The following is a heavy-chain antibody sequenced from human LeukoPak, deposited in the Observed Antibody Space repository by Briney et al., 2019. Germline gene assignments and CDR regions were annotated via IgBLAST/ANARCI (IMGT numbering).Heavy chain of an antibody. V-gene: IGHV3-11*04. CDR2: ISSSGSTI. CDR3: ARQGYYDSTDAFDI. CDR1: GFTFSDYY. J-gene: IGHJ3*02. D-gene: IGHD3-22*01. Sequence: NPGGSLRLSCAASGFTFSDYYMSWISQAPGKGLEWVSYISSSGSTIYYADSVKGRFTICRDNAKNSLYLQMNSLRAEDTSVYYCARQGYYDSTDAFDICGQGTMVTVSS.